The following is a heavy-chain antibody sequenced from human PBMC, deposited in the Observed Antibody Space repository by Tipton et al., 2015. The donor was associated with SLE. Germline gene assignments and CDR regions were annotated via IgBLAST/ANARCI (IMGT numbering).Heavy chain of an antibody. D-gene: IGHD7-27*01. CDR2: VYFTGNT. CDR3: ARQLGNFDF. CDR1: GASISSGGYH. Sequence: TLSLTCSVSGASISSGGYHWSWLRHRPGKALEWLGYVYFTGNTYYNPSLRSRLSMSVDTSTNQFSLRLTSVSAADTAVYYCARQLGNFDFWGQGTLVTVSS. V-gene: IGHV4-31*03. J-gene: IGHJ4*02.